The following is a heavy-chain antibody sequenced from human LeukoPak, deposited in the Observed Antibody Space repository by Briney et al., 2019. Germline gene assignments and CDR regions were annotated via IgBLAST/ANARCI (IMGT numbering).Heavy chain of an antibody. V-gene: IGHV4-59*01. CDR1: GGSISSYY. Sequence: SETLSLTCPVSGGSISSYYWSWIRQPPGKGLEWIGYIYYSGSTNYNPSLKSRVTISVDTSKNQFSLKLSSVTAADTAVYYCARDSAYYYGSGTRRGWFDPWGQGTLVTVSS. D-gene: IGHD3-10*01. J-gene: IGHJ5*02. CDR3: ARDSAYYYGSGTRRGWFDP. CDR2: IYYSGST.